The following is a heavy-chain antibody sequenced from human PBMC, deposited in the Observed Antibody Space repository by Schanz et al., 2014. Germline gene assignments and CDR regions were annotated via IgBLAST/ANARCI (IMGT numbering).Heavy chain of an antibody. J-gene: IGHJ6*02. D-gene: IGHD3-10*01. Sequence: EVQLVESGGGLVRPGDSLRLSCAASGFTFNNFGMNWVRQAPGKGLEWVSCITGGSTTYTYYADSVRCRFTISRHNAKSSXXPXXXXXXTEVTVAYYCARSGVDVWGQGTTVTVSS. CDR1: GFTFNNFG. CDR3: ARSGVDV. V-gene: IGHV3-21*02. CDR2: ITGGSTTYT.